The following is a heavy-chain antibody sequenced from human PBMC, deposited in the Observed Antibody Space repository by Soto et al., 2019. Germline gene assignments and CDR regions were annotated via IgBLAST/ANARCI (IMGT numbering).Heavy chain of an antibody. J-gene: IGHJ5*02. D-gene: IGHD6-13*01. Sequence: GSAVKVSCKASGYTFTSYGISWVRQAPGQGLEWMGWISAYNGNTNYAQKLQGRVTMTTDTSTSTAYMELRSLRSDDTAVYYCARDPSSIAAAGPWFDPWGQGTLVIVYS. CDR1: GYTFTSYG. V-gene: IGHV1-18*04. CDR2: ISAYNGNT. CDR3: ARDPSSIAAAGPWFDP.